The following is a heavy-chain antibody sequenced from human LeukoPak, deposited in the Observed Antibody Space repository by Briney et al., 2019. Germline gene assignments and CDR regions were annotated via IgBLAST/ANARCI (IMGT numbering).Heavy chain of an antibody. J-gene: IGHJ3*02. CDR2: ISSSGSTI. CDR3: AGTLGFPNAFDI. CDR1: GFTFSSYE. V-gene: IGHV3-48*03. Sequence: PGGSLRLSCAASGFTFSSYEMNWVRQAPGKGLELVSYISSSGSTIYYADSVKGRFTISRDNAKNSLYLQMNSLRAEDTAVYYCAGTLGFPNAFDIWGQGTMVTVSS.